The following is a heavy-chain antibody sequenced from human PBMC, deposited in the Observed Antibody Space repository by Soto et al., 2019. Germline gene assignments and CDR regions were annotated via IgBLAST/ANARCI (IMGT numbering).Heavy chain of an antibody. CDR2: INHSGST. D-gene: IGHD3-10*01. J-gene: IGHJ5*02. CDR3: ARGRVVRGVTHNWFDP. Sequence: QVQLQQWGAGLLKTSETLSLTCAVYGGSFSGYYWSWIRQPPGKGLEWIGEINHSGSTNYNPSLKSRVTISVDTSKNQFSLKLSSVTAADTAVYYCARGRVVRGVTHNWFDPWGQGTLVTVSS. V-gene: IGHV4-34*01. CDR1: GGSFSGYY.